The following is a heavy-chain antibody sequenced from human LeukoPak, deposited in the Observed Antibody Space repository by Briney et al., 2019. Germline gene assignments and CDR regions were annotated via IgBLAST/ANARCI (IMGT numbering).Heavy chain of an antibody. CDR1: GFTFSSYW. CDR2: IKQDGSEK. J-gene: IGHJ4*02. Sequence: GGSLRLSCAASGFTFSSYWMSWVRQAPGKGLEWVANIKQDGSEKYYVDSVKGRFTISRDNAKNSLYLQMNSLRAEDTAVYYCARTSVVPAAITDCFDYWGQGTLVTVSS. V-gene: IGHV3-7*01. D-gene: IGHD2-2*01. CDR3: ARTSVVPAAITDCFDY.